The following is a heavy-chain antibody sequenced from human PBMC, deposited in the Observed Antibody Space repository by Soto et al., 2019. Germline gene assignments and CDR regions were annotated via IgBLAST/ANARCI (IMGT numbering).Heavy chain of an antibody. J-gene: IGHJ5*02. CDR1: GGSISSGDYY. CDR3: ARHWLQSWFDP. CDR2: IYYSGSS. V-gene: IGHV4-39*01. Sequence: SETLSLTCTVSGGSISSGDYYWSWIRQPPGKGLEWIGYIYYSGSSYYNPSLKSRVTISVDTSKNQFSLKLSSVTAADTAVYYCARHWLQSWFDPWGQGTLVTVSS. D-gene: IGHD4-4*01.